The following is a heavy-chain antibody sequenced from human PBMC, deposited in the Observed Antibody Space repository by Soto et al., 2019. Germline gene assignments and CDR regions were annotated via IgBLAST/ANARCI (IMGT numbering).Heavy chain of an antibody. Sequence: GASVKVSCKASGYTFTSYDINWVQQATGQGLEWMGWMNPNSGNTGYAQKFQGRVTMTRNTSISTAYMELSSLRSEDTAVYYCARDDITSSSWSLWGQGTLVTVSS. CDR2: MNPNSGNT. CDR1: GYTFTSYD. CDR3: ARDDITSSSWSL. D-gene: IGHD6-13*01. V-gene: IGHV1-8*01. J-gene: IGHJ4*02.